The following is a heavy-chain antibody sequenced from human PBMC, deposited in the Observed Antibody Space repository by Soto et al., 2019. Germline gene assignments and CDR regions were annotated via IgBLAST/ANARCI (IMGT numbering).Heavy chain of an antibody. CDR2: IDDSGST. D-gene: IGHD3-10*01. V-gene: IGHV4-30-2*01. CDR1: GGSISSGGYS. Sequence: QLQLQESGSGLVKPSQTVSLTCAVSGGSISSGGYSWSWIRQPPGKGLEWIGYIDDSGSTYYNPSLTGRVTISVDTSKNQLSLKLSPVTAADTAVYYCARDPSGSGPNFDYWGQGALVTVSS. J-gene: IGHJ4*02. CDR3: ARDPSGSGPNFDY.